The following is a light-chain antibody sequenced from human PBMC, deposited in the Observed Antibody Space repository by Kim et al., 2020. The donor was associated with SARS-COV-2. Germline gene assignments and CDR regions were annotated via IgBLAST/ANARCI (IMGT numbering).Light chain of an antibody. J-gene: IGLJ2*01. V-gene: IGLV2-23*02. CDR1: SSTVGSYNL. Sequence: GQSIPISCTGTSSTVGSYNLVSWYQQYPGKAPKLMIYEVNKRPSGVSIRFSGSKSGNTASLTISGLQAEDEAGYYCCSYAGSRTLVFGGGTNLTVL. CDR2: EVN. CDR3: CSYAGSRTLV.